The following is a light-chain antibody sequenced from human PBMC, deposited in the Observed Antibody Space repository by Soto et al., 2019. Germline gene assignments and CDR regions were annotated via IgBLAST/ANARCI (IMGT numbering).Light chain of an antibody. Sequence: DIYLTQSPSSVSASLGDSVTITCRASQDISSWLAWYQQKPGKAPKLLIYTASLLQSGVPSRFSGSGFWTDFTLTGSSLQPEDVSTYYCQQSNTLVTFGGGTKVEI. CDR2: TAS. V-gene: IGKV1D-12*01. CDR1: QDISSW. CDR3: QQSNTLVT. J-gene: IGKJ4*01.